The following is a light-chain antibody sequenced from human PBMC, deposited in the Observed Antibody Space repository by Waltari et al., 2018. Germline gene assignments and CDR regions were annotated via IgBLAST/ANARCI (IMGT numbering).Light chain of an antibody. Sequence: TWRASQSIDSYLNWYQQKPGKVPKLLMFAASSLQSGVPSRFSGGGSGTDFSLTIRSLTSEDFATYYFQQSFRVPWTFGQGTKVESK. CDR3: QQSFRVPWT. CDR2: AAS. J-gene: IGKJ1*01. CDR1: QSIDSY. V-gene: IGKV1-39*01.